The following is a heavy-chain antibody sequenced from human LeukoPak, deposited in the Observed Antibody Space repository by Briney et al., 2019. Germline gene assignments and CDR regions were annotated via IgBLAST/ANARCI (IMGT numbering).Heavy chain of an antibody. Sequence: GGSLRLSCAAAGVTFSNYWMSWVREAPGKGLECLSNINQDGSEIYYVDSVTGRFTISRDNGKNSLYLQINSLRADDTAVYYCARDQGSMIVVRTNNWFFDLWGRGTLVTVS. CDR1: GVTFSNYW. D-gene: IGHD3-22*01. CDR2: INQDGSEI. CDR3: ARDQGSMIVVRTNNWFFDL. V-gene: IGHV3-7*01. J-gene: IGHJ2*01.